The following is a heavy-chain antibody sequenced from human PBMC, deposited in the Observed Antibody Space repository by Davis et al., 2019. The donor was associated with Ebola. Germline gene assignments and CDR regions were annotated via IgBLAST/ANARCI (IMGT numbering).Heavy chain of an antibody. CDR3: ARDRGYSSGWYVQH. Sequence: AASVKVSCKASGYTFTNYYMHWVRQAPGQGLEWMGMINPNDGRTIYAQKFQGRVTVTRDTSTTTVYMDLSSLRSDDTAVYYCARDRGYSSGWYVQHWGQGTLVTVSS. CDR2: INPNDGRT. CDR1: GYTFTNYY. J-gene: IGHJ1*01. D-gene: IGHD6-19*01. V-gene: IGHV1-46*01.